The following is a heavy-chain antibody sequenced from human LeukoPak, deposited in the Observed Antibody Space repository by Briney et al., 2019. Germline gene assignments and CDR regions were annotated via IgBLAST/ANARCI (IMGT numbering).Heavy chain of an antibody. V-gene: IGHV4-59*01. CDR2: IYYSGST. Sequence: PSETLSLTCTVSGGSISGYYRSWIRQPPRKGLEWIGYIYYSGSTNYNPSLKSRVTISVDMSKKQFSLRLTSVTAADTAVYYCAKRRYYDSSGYNPTYYFDYWGQGILVTVSS. CDR3: AKRRYYDSSGYNPTYYFDY. D-gene: IGHD3-22*01. CDR1: GGSISGYY. J-gene: IGHJ4*02.